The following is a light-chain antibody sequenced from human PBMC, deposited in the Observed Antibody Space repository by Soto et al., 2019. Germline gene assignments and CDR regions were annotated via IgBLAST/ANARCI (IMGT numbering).Light chain of an antibody. CDR1: QGINHY. J-gene: IGKJ4*01. CDR3: QQYNLWPLT. CDR2: ATS. Sequence: DIQMTQSPSSLSASVGDRVTITCRASQGINHYLAWFQQKPGKVPKLLIYATSTLQSGVPSRFSGSGSGTEFTLTISSLLSEDFALYYCQQYNLWPLTFGGGTRVEIK. V-gene: IGKV1-27*01.